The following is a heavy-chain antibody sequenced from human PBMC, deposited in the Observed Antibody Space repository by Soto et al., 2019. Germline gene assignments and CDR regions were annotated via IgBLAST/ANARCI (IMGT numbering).Heavy chain of an antibody. D-gene: IGHD3-3*01. J-gene: IGHJ5*02. CDR3: ARGLEWSWSLDP. Sequence: QVQLVQSGAEVKKPGASVKVSCKAFGYTFTSYDINWVRQATGQGLEWMGWMNPNSGNTGYAQKFQGRVTMTRNTSISTAYMELSSLRSEDTAMYYCARGLEWSWSLDPWGQGTLVTVSS. CDR2: MNPNSGNT. V-gene: IGHV1-8*01. CDR1: GYTFTSYD.